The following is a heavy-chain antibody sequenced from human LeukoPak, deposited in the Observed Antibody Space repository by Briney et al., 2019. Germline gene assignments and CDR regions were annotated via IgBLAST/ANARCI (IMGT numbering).Heavy chain of an antibody. J-gene: IGHJ4*02. V-gene: IGHV3-48*02. CDR1: GFTFSTYS. D-gene: IGHD4-17*01. CDR3: ARDDVTKFDY. CDR2: ISSSSSTI. Sequence: GGSLRLSCAASGFTFSTYSMNWVRQAPGKGLEWVSYISSSSSTIYYSDSVKGRFTTSRDNAKNSLYLQMSSLRDEDTAVYYCARDDVTKFDYWGQGTLVTVSS.